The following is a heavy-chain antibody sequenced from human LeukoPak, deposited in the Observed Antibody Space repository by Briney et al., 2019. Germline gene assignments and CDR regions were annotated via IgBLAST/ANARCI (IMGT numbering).Heavy chain of an antibody. V-gene: IGHV3-33*01. CDR2: IWYDGSKK. CDR3: ARDPESSFDY. D-gene: IGHD6-13*01. J-gene: IGHJ4*02. CDR1: GFTFSSHG. Sequence: GSLRLSCAASGFTFSSHGMHWVRQAPGKGLEWVAVIWYDGSKKYYADSVKGRFTISRDDSKNTLYLQLNSLRAEDTAVYYCARDPESSFDYWGQGTLVTVSS.